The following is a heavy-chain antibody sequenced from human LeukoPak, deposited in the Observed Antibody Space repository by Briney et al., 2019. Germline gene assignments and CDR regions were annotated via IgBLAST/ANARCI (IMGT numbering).Heavy chain of an antibody. CDR3: AKERAYSGSFPRNFDY. CDR2: IRYDGSNK. Sequence: GGSLRLSCAASGFTFSSYGMHWVRQAPGKGLEWVAFIRYDGSNKYYADSVKGRFTISRDNSKNTLYLQMNSLRAEDTAVYYCAKERAYSGSFPRNFDYWGQGTLVTVSS. J-gene: IGHJ4*02. D-gene: IGHD1-26*01. CDR1: GFTFSSYG. V-gene: IGHV3-30*02.